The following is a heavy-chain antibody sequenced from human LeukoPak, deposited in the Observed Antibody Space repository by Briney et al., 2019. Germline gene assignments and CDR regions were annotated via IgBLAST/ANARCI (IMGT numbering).Heavy chain of an antibody. Sequence: PSETLSLTCTVSGGSISGSSYYWGWIRQPPGKGLEWIGSIHYSGSTYYNPSLESRITISVDTSKNQFSLRLSSVTAADTAVYYCARDIRSSSGYYPFQYWGQGTLVTVSS. V-gene: IGHV4-39*07. D-gene: IGHD3-22*01. CDR2: IHYSGST. CDR1: GGSISGSSYY. CDR3: ARDIRSSSGYYPFQY. J-gene: IGHJ1*01.